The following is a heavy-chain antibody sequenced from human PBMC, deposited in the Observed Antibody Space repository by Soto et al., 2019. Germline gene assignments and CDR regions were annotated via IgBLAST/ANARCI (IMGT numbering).Heavy chain of an antibody. Sequence: QEQLVESGGGVVQPGRSLRLSCAASGFTFSSYGMHWVRQVPGEGLEWVAVIWYDGSNKYYADSVKGRFTISRDNSKDTLYLEMNSLRAEDTAVYYCARDGGYYGAGSYFDPWGKGSLVTVSS. J-gene: IGHJ5*02. CDR1: GFTFSSYG. V-gene: IGHV3-33*01. D-gene: IGHD3-10*01. CDR3: ARDGGYYGAGSYFDP. CDR2: IWYDGSNK.